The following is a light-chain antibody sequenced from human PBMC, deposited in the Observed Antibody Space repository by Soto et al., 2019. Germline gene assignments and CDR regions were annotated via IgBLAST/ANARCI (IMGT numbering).Light chain of an antibody. Sequence: QSALTQPASVSGSPGQSITISCTGTSSDVGGYNSVSWYQQHPGKAPKLMIYNVSNRPSGVSNRFSGSKSGNPASLTISGLQAEDEADYYCSSYTSSSTYVFGTGTKVTVL. V-gene: IGLV2-14*01. J-gene: IGLJ1*01. CDR2: NVS. CDR3: SSYTSSSTYV. CDR1: SSDVGGYNS.